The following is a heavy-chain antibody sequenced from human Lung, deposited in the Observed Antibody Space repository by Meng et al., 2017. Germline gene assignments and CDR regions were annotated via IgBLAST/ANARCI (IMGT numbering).Heavy chain of an antibody. J-gene: IGHJ1*01. CDR2: ISGSGGST. CDR3: AKDLQGRSSSWPYEH. Sequence: GESLKISCAASGFTFSSYAMSWVRQAPGKGLEWVSAISGSGGSTYYADSVKGRFTISRDNSKNTLYLQMNSLRAEDRAVYYCAKDLQGRSSSWPYEHWGQGTLVTVSS. CDR1: GFTFSSYA. V-gene: IGHV3-23*01. D-gene: IGHD6-13*01.